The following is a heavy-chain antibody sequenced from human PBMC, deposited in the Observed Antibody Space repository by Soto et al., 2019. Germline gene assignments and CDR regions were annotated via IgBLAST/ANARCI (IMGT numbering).Heavy chain of an antibody. J-gene: IGHJ4*02. CDR3: ARGDYYDSSGYSPFDY. V-gene: IGHV3-30-3*01. CDR1: GFTFSSYA. D-gene: IGHD3-22*01. Sequence: PGGSLRLSCAASGFTFSSYAMHWVRQAPGKGLEWVAVISYDGSNKYYADSVKGRFTISRDNSKNTLYLQMNSLRAEDTAVYYCARGDYYDSSGYSPFDYWGQGTLVTVSS. CDR2: ISYDGSNK.